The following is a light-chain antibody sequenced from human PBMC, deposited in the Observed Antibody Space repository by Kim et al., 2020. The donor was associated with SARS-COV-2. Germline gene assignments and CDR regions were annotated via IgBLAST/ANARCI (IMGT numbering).Light chain of an antibody. J-gene: IGKJ4*01. Sequence: ASVGDRVTITCLASQGISNYLAWFHQKPGKAPNSLIYAASSLQSGVPSKFCGSGSGTDFTLTISSLQPEDFATYYCQQYNSYPLTFGGGTKVDIK. V-gene: IGKV1-16*02. CDR1: QGISNY. CDR2: AAS. CDR3: QQYNSYPLT.